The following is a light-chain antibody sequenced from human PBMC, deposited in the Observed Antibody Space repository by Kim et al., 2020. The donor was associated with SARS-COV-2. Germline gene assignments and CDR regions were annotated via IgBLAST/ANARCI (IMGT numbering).Light chain of an antibody. J-gene: IGLJ2*01. CDR3: AAWDDSLYGVV. Sequence: ELTQPPSASGTPGQRVTISCSGSSSNIGSNTVNWYQQLPGTAPKLLIYSNNQRPSGVPDRFSGSKSGTSASLAISGLQSEDEADYYCAAWDDSLYGVVFGGGTQLTVL. CDR2: SNN. V-gene: IGLV1-44*01. CDR1: SSNIGSNT.